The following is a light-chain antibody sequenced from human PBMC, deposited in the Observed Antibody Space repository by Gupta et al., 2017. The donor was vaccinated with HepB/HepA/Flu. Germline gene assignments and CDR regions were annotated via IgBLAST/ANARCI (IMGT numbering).Light chain of an antibody. V-gene: IGLV1-47*01. CDR2: RNS. CDR3: AAWDDGLSGLV. CDR1: SSNIGSNS. Sequence: QSVVTQPPSASGTPGQRVTISCSGSSSNIGSNSVAWYQQVPGKAPKLLIYRNSQRPSGVPDRFSGAKSGTSASLAISGLRSEDDADYYCAAWDDGLSGLVFGGGTQLTVL. J-gene: IGLJ7*01.